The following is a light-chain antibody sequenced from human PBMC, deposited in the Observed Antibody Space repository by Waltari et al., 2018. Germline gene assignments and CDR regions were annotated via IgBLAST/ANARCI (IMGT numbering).Light chain of an antibody. J-gene: IGLJ2*01. CDR3: SSYTSSSRV. V-gene: IGLV2-14*03. Sequence: QSALTQPASVSGSPGQSITISCPGTSSDVCRYNYVSWYQQHPGKAPKLMIYDVSNRPSGVSNRFSGSKYGNTASLTISGLQAEDEADYYCSSYTSSSRVFGGGTKLTVL. CDR2: DVS. CDR1: SSDVCRYNY.